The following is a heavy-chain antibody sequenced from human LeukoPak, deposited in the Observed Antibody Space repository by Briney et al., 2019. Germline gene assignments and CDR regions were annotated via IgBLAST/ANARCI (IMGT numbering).Heavy chain of an antibody. CDR2: INWNGGST. Sequence: PGGSLRLSCAASGFIFDDYGMSWVRQAPGKGLEWVSGINWNGGSTGYADSVKGRFTISRDNAKNSLYLQMNSLRAEDTALYYCARGQGSGYDSNWFDPWGQGTLVTVSS. J-gene: IGHJ5*02. CDR3: ARGQGSGYDSNWFDP. CDR1: GFIFDDYG. V-gene: IGHV3-20*04. D-gene: IGHD5-12*01.